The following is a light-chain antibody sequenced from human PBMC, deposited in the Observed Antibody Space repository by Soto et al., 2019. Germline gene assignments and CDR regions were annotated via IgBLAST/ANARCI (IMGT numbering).Light chain of an antibody. Sequence: EIVMTQSPATLSVSPGERATLSCRGSQSVTSRYLAWYQQHPGQAPRLLIYAASSRATGISDRFSGSGSGTDFTLTISRVEPEDFAVYHCQQYHSWPYTFGQGTKLDFK. CDR3: QQYHSWPYT. CDR1: QSVTSRY. CDR2: AAS. V-gene: IGKV3-20*01. J-gene: IGKJ2*01.